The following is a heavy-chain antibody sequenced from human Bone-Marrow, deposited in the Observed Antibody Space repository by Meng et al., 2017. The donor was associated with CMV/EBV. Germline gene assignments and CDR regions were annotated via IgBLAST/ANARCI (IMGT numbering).Heavy chain of an antibody. CDR1: GFTFSSYG. Sequence: SCAASGFTFSSYGMHWVRQAPGKGLEWVAVIWYDGSNKYYADSVKGRFTISRDNSKNTLYLQMNSLRAEDTAVYYCARDYGRLGELSSGKNYYYYGMDVWGQGTTVTVSS. CDR2: IWYDGSNK. D-gene: IGHD3-16*02. V-gene: IGHV3-33*01. J-gene: IGHJ6*02. CDR3: ARDYGRLGELSSGKNYYYYGMDV.